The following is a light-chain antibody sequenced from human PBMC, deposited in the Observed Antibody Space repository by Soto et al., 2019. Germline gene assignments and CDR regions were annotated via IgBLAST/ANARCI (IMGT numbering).Light chain of an antibody. V-gene: IGLV1-40*01. Sequence: QSVLTQPPSVSGAPGQRVTISCTGSSSNIGAGYDVHWYQQLPGTAPKLLIYVNSNRPSGVPDRFSGSKSGTSASLAIEGLQAEDEADYYCQCYDNTLSASEVFGTGTKVTVL. CDR3: QCYDNTLSASEV. CDR1: SSNIGAGYD. J-gene: IGLJ1*01. CDR2: VNS.